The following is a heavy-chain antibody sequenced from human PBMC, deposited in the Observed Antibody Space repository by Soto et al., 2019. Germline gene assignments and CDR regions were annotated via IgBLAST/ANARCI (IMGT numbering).Heavy chain of an antibody. Sequence: GGSLRLSCAASGFTFSSYSMNWVRQAPGKGLEWVAVISFDGSNKYYADSVKGRFTISRDNSKNTLHLQMNSLRAEDTALYYCARVSIEGVITAYYFDYWGQGTLVTVSS. CDR1: GFTFSSYS. D-gene: IGHD3-22*01. J-gene: IGHJ4*02. CDR3: ARVSIEGVITAYYFDY. V-gene: IGHV3-30*03. CDR2: ISFDGSNK.